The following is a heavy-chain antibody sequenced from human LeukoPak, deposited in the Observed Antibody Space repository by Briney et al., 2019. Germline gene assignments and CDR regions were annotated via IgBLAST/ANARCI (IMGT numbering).Heavy chain of an antibody. Sequence: GASVKVSCKASGGTFSSYAISWVRQAPGQGLEWMGRIIPILGIANYAQKFQGRVTITADKSTSTAYMELSSLRSEDTAVYYCAREFYSSSSDYYYGMDVWGQGTTVTVSS. D-gene: IGHD6-6*01. CDR2: IIPILGIA. J-gene: IGHJ6*02. CDR3: AREFYSSSSDYYYGMDV. CDR1: GGTFSSYA. V-gene: IGHV1-69*04.